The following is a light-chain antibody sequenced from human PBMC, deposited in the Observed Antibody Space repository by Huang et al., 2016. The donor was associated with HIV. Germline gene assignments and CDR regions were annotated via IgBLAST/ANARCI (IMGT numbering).Light chain of an antibody. V-gene: IGKV3-15*01. CDR3: QQYNNWPPWT. CDR1: KSVSSN. Sequence: EIVMTQSPATLSVSPGERATLSCRASKSVSSNLAWYQQKPGQAPRLRIYGASTRATGIPARFSGSGSGTEFTLTISSLQSEDFAVYYCQQYNNWPPWTFGQGTKVEIK. J-gene: IGKJ1*01. CDR2: GAS.